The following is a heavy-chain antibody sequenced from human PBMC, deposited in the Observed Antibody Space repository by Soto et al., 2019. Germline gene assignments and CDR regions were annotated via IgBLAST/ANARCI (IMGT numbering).Heavy chain of an antibody. V-gene: IGHV4-34*01. Sequence: SETLSLTCAVYGGSFSGYYWSWIRQPPGEGLEWIGEITHSGSTNYNPSLKSRVTISVDTSKTQFARKLSSVTAADTAVYYCSRTMKPWLVRQYYYYSYGMDVWGQGTTVTVSS. CDR1: GGSFSGYY. J-gene: IGHJ6*02. CDR3: SRTMKPWLVRQYYYYSYGMDV. D-gene: IGHD6-19*01. CDR2: ITHSGST.